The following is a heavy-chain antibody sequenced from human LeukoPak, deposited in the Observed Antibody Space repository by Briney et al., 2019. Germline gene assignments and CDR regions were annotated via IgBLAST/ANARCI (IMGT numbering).Heavy chain of an antibody. CDR1: GFTFTSFA. D-gene: IGHD3-10*01. CDR3: AKDRDIILMGQSMDV. CDR2: IGGRGGST. J-gene: IGHJ6*02. Sequence: GGSLRLSCAASGFTFTSFAMTWVRQAPGKGLEWVFTIGGRGGSTDYADSVKGRFTISRDNSKNTLYLQMNNLRAEDTAVYYCAKDRDIILMGQSMDVWGQGTTGTASS. V-gene: IGHV3-23*01.